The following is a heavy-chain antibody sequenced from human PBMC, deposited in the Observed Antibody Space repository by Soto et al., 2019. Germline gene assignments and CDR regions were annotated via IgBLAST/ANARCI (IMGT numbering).Heavy chain of an antibody. CDR1: GFSFSDYS. D-gene: IGHD2-2*02. J-gene: IGHJ6*02. CDR3: ARDGPETPILPSLSYYGMDA. V-gene: IGHV3-21*04. CDR2: ISSSSIYI. Sequence: PGGSLRLSCAGSGFSFSDYSMNWVRQAPGKGLEWLSAISSSSIYIYYADSVKGRFTVSRDNAKNSLYLQMSGLTVGDTGVYYCARDGPETPILPSLSYYGMDAWGQGTTVTVSS.